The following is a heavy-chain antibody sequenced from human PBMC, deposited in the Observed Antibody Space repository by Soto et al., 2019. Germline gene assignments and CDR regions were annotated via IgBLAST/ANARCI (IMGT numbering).Heavy chain of an antibody. J-gene: IGHJ6*03. CDR2: INDTGNI. Sequence: QVQLQQWGAGLLKPSETLSLTCAVYGGSFSGYQWTWIRQTPGKGLEWIGEINDTGNINYNPSLKSRVTIFIYPPKMQISLKLSSVTAADTAVYYCARGLIVWFGELSRRGGYYYYMDVWGKGTTVTVSS. V-gene: IGHV4-34*01. CDR1: GGSFSGYQ. D-gene: IGHD3-10*01. CDR3: ARGLIVWFGELSRRGGYYYYMDV.